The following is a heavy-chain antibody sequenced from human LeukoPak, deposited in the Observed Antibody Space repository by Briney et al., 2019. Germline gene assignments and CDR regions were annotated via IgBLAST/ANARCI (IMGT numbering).Heavy chain of an antibody. CDR2: IYYSGST. V-gene: IGHV4-31*03. CDR3: ARLGDHDQSDY. D-gene: IGHD3-16*01. J-gene: IGHJ4*02. Sequence: SETLSLTCTVSGGSVSSGSYYWSWIRQPPGKGLEWIGYIYYSGSTYYNPSLKSRVTISVDTSKNQFSLKLSSVTAADTAVYYCARLGDHDQSDYWGQGTLVTVSS. CDR1: GGSVSSGSYY.